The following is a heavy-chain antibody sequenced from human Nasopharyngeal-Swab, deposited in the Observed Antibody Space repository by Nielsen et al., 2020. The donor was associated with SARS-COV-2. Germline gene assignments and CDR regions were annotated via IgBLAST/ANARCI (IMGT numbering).Heavy chain of an antibody. CDR1: GFTVSSNY. CDR2: IYSGGST. CDR3: ARDAEDSSGYYHYYYGMDV. V-gene: IGHV3-53*04. Sequence: GESLKISCAASGFTVSSNYMSWVRQAPGKGLEWVSVIYSGGSTYYADSVKGRFTISRHNSKNTLYLQLNSLTAEDTAVYYCARDAEDSSGYYHYYYGMDVWGQGTTVTVSS. J-gene: IGHJ6*02. D-gene: IGHD3-22*01.